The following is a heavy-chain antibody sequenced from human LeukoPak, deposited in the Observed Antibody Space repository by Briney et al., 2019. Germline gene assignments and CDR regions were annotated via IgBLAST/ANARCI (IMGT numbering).Heavy chain of an antibody. CDR1: GDTFTSYG. D-gene: IGHD6-13*01. V-gene: IGHV1-18*01. CDR3: ARGPYSSSWYGGSVNNWFDP. J-gene: IGHJ5*02. Sequence: ASVKVSCKASGDTFTSYGISWVRQAPGQEREWMGWISAYNGNTNYAQKLQGRVTMTTDTSTSTAYMELRSLRSADTAVYYCARGPYSSSWYGGSVNNWFDPWGQGTLVTVSS. CDR2: ISAYNGNT.